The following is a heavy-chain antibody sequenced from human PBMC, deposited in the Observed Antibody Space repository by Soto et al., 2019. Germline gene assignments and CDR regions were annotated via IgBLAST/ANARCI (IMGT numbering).Heavy chain of an antibody. V-gene: IGHV4-4*02. CDR1: SGSITDGHW. D-gene: IGHD3-9*01. Sequence: QVQLQESCPGLVKTSGTLSLSCTVSSGSITDGHWCSWVRLPPGKGLEGIGEIIHGGSTNYNPSLKSRVTLSVDRSKDQFSMEVTFVTAADTDMYYCAKHKMTGIGFDYWGQGTLVTVSS. J-gene: IGHJ4*02. CDR2: IIHGGST. CDR3: AKHKMTGIGFDY.